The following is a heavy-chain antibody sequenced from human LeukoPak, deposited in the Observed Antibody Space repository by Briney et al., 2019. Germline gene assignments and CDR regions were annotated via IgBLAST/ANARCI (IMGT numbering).Heavy chain of an antibody. CDR3: ARGRVAAAGTAAKDY. CDR2: IYYSGST. D-gene: IGHD6-13*01. CDR1: GGSISSYY. J-gene: IGHJ4*02. Sequence: SETLSLTCTVSGGSISSYYWSWIRQPPGKGLEWIGYIYYSGSTNYNPSLKSRVTISVDTSKNQFSLKLSSVTAADTAVYYCARGRVAAAGTAAKDYWGQGTLVTVSS. V-gene: IGHV4-59*08.